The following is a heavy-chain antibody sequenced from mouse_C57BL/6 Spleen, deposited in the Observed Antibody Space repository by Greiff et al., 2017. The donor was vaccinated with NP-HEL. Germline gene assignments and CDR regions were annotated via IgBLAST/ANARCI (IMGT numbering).Heavy chain of an antibody. Sequence: EVQLQQSGPVLVKPGASVKMSCKASGYTFTDYYMNWVKQSHGKSLEWIGVINPYNGGTSYNQKFKGKATVTVDKSSSTAYMELNSLTSEDSAVYYWARRTTVVDAMDYWSQGTSVTVSS. CDR1: GYTFTDYY. J-gene: IGHJ4*01. D-gene: IGHD1-1*01. CDR2: INPYNGGT. CDR3: ARRTTVVDAMDY. V-gene: IGHV1-19*01.